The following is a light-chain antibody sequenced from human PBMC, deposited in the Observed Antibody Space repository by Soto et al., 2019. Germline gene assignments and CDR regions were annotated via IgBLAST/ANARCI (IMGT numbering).Light chain of an antibody. Sequence: DIQMTQSPSTLSASVGDRVTITCRASQSISYWLAWYQQKPGQAPKLLIYKASCLESGVPSRFSGSGSGTELPLTISSLQPDDFATYYCQQNNNYWTFGQGTKVEIK. CDR2: KAS. V-gene: IGKV1-5*03. CDR1: QSISYW. J-gene: IGKJ1*01. CDR3: QQNNNYWT.